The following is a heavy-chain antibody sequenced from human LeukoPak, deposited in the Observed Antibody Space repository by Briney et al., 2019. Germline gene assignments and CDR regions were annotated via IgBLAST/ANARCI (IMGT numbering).Heavy chain of an antibody. CDR2: IYTGGTT. J-gene: IGHJ4*02. CDR1: GFTVSRNS. V-gene: IGHV3-66*01. CDR3: AKDHQDSSGYYPDY. D-gene: IGHD3-22*01. Sequence: PGGSLRLSCAASGFTVSRNSMSWVRQAPGKGLVWVSAIYTGGTTYYTDSVKGKFTISRDNSKNTLYLQMNSLRAEDTAVYYCAKDHQDSSGYYPDYWGQGTLVTVSS.